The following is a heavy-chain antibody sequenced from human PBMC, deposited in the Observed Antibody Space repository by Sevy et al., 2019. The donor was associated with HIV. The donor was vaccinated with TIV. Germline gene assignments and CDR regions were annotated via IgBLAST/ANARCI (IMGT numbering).Heavy chain of an antibody. Sequence: GGSLRLSCAASGFTFNTYWMSWVRQAPGKGLEWVANINRDGTEIYHVDSVKGRFTISRDNAKNSLYLQMNSLRAEDTAVYYCARDWPGYGGYEDWGQGTLVTVSS. V-gene: IGHV3-7*01. CDR3: ARDWPGYGGYED. CDR1: GFTFNTYW. J-gene: IGHJ4*02. CDR2: INRDGTEI. D-gene: IGHD5-12*01.